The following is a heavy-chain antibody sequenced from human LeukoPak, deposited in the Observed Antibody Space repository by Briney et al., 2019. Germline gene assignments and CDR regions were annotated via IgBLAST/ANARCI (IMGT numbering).Heavy chain of an antibody. Sequence: SETLSLTCTLSGGSISSYYWNWIREPPGKGLEWIGYIYYSGGTNYNPSLKSRVTISLDTFKNQFSLKLSSVTAADTAVYYCAGASLYYDSSGQRTFDIWGQGTMVTVSS. CDR2: IYYSGGT. CDR1: GGSISSYY. J-gene: IGHJ3*02. V-gene: IGHV4-59*01. CDR3: AGASLYYDSSGQRTFDI. D-gene: IGHD3-22*01.